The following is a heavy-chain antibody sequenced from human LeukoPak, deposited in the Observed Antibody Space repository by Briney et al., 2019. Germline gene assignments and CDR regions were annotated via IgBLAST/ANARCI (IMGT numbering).Heavy chain of an antibody. D-gene: IGHD4-23*01. V-gene: IGHV1-2*02. CDR3: ARHPGKVTNDWYFDL. CDR1: GSTFTGYY. CDR2: INPNSGGT. J-gene: IGHJ2*01. Sequence: GASVTLSCKASGSTFTGYYMHWVRQPHAQGLEWMGWINPNSGGTNYAQKLQGRVTMTRDTSITTAYMELSRLSSDDTAVYYCARHPGKVTNDWYFDLWGRGTLVTVSS.